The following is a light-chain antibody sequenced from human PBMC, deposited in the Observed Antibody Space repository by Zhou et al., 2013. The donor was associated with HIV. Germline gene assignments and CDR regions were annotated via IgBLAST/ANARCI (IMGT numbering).Light chain of an antibody. Sequence: EIVLTQSPGTLSLSPGERATLSCRASESVSNNDLAWYKQKLGQAPRLLIYDASNRATGIPARFSGSGSGTDFTLTISNLEPEDFAVYYCQQRSNWPVTFGPGTKVDLK. V-gene: IGKV3-11*01. J-gene: IGKJ3*01. CDR2: DAS. CDR3: QQRSNWPVT. CDR1: ESVSNND.